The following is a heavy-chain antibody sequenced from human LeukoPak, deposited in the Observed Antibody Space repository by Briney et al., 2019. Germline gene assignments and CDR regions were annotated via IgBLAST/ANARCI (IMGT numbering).Heavy chain of an antibody. D-gene: IGHD2-2*01. V-gene: IGHV4-34*01. CDR2: INHSGST. Sequence: PSETLSLTCAVYGGSFSGYYWSWIRQPPGKGLEWIGEINHSGSTNYNPSLKSRVTISVDTSKNQFSLKLSSVTAADTAVYYCARGRWGYCSSTSCYRWFDPWGQGTLVTVSS. CDR1: GGSFSGYY. J-gene: IGHJ5*02. CDR3: ARGRWGYCSSTSCYRWFDP.